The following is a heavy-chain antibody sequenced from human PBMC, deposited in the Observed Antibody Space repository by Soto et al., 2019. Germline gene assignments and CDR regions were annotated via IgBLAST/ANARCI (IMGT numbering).Heavy chain of an antibody. D-gene: IGHD1-26*01. J-gene: IGHJ4*02. Sequence: SETLSLTCTVSGGSISSSSYYWGWIRQPPGKGLEWIGSIYYSGSTYYNPSLKSRVTISVDTSKNQFSLKLSSVTAADTAVYYCATEKWETTLGYWGQGTLVTVSS. CDR1: GGSISSSSYY. CDR3: ATEKWETTLGY. V-gene: IGHV4-39*07. CDR2: IYYSGST.